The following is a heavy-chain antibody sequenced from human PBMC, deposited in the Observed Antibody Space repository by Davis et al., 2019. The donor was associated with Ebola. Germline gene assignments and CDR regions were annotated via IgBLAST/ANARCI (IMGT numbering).Heavy chain of an antibody. CDR1: GGAFSSYA. V-gene: IGHV1-69*06. J-gene: IGHJ2*01. CDR3: ARDGYSYGLRYFDL. CDR2: IIPIFGTA. D-gene: IGHD5-18*01. Sequence: SVKVSCKASGGAFSSYAISWVRQAPGQGLEWMGGIIPIFGTANYAQKFQGRVTITADKSTSTAYMELSSLRSEDTAVYYCARDGYSYGLRYFDLWGRGTLVTVSS.